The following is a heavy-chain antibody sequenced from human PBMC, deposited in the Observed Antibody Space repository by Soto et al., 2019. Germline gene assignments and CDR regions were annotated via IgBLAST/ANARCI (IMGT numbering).Heavy chain of an antibody. CDR3: ARVTGYYYGWGSRNAFDL. D-gene: IGHD3-10*01. CDR2: ISAYNGNT. J-gene: IGHJ3*01. Sequence: QVQLVQSGAEVKKPGASVKVSCKASGYTFTSYGISWVRQAPGQGLEWMGWISAYNGNTDYAQKLQGRVTITPDTCTSTAYLELRRLRADDTAVYYCARVTGYYYGWGSRNAFDLWGQGTMVTGSS. V-gene: IGHV1-18*01. CDR1: GYTFTSYG.